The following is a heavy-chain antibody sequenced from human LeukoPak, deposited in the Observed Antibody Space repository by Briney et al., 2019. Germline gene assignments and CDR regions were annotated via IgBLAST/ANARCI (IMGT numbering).Heavy chain of an antibody. CDR2: IHSDGRTT. J-gene: IGHJ4*02. CDR3: ARGRGWNLDY. V-gene: IGHV3-74*01. CDR1: GFTFRSYW. D-gene: IGHD6-19*01. Sequence: GGSLSLSCAPSGFTFRSYWMHWVRQAPGKGLVWVSLIHSDGRTTNYADSVKGRFTISRDNAKNTLFLQMNSLRAEDTAVYYCARGRGWNLDYWGQRTLVTVSS.